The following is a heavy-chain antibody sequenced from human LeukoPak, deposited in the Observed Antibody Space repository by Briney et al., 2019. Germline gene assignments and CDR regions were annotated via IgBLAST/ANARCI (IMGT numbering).Heavy chain of an antibody. Sequence: SVKVSCKASGGTFSSYAISWVRQAPGQGLEWMGRIIPILGIANYAQKFQGRVTMTEDTSTDTAYMELSSLRSEDTAVYYCATDPTGSYFPFDYWGQGTLVTVSS. CDR1: GGTFSSYA. CDR2: IIPILGIA. J-gene: IGHJ4*02. D-gene: IGHD1-26*01. V-gene: IGHV1-69*04. CDR3: ATDPTGSYFPFDY.